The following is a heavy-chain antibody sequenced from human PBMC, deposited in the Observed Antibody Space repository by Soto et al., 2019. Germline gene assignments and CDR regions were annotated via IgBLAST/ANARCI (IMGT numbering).Heavy chain of an antibody. Sequence: SETLSLTCTVSGDSASSDTYHWGWIRQPPGKGPEWIASIYYSGTTYFNSSLRARVAISVDTSKNQFSLRLSSVTAADTAVYYCATSLDGGELSPSNYFDSWGQGALVTVSS. V-gene: IGHV4-39*01. CDR3: ATSLDGGELSPSNYFDS. CDR2: IYYSGTT. J-gene: IGHJ4*02. CDR1: GDSASSDTYH. D-gene: IGHD3-16*02.